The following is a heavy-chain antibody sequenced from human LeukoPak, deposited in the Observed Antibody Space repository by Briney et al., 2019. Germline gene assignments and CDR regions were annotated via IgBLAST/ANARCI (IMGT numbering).Heavy chain of an antibody. CDR2: INHSGST. J-gene: IGHJ6*02. Sequence: PSETLSLTCAVYGGSFSGYYWSWIRQPPGEGLEWIGEINHSGSTNYNPSLKSRVTLSVDTSKNQFSLKLSSVTAADTAVYYCARRYSSGWYYGMDVWGQGTTVTVSS. CDR3: ARRYSSGWYYGMDV. V-gene: IGHV4-34*01. CDR1: GGSFSGYY. D-gene: IGHD6-19*01.